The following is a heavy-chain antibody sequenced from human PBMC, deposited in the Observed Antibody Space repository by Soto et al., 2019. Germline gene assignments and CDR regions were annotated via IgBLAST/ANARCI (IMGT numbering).Heavy chain of an antibody. J-gene: IGHJ4*01. CDR1: GYNFSNYD. Sequence: QVQLVQSAAEVRKPGAAVKVSCKTSGYNFSNYDISWVRQAPGQGPEWMGWISGYNGNTNFAQKFQGRVTMATDTSTSTAYMELRNLIFDDTAVYYCARRSIFGVVSFGAYWGHGTLVIVSS. CDR3: ARRSIFGVVSFGAY. CDR2: ISGYNGNT. V-gene: IGHV1-18*01. D-gene: IGHD3-3*01.